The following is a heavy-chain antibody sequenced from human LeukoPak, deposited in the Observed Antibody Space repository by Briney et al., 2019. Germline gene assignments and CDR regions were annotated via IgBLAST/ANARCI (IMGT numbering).Heavy chain of an antibody. J-gene: IGHJ4*02. Sequence: ASVKVSCKASGYTFTSYGMSWVRQAPGQGLEWMGWTSAYNGNTNYAQTFQGRVTMTIDRSASTAYMELRSLRSDDTAVYYCVRDAITGRHTGDYWGQGTLVTVSS. V-gene: IGHV1-18*01. D-gene: IGHD6-6*01. CDR3: VRDAITGRHTGDY. CDR2: TSAYNGNT. CDR1: GYTFTSYG.